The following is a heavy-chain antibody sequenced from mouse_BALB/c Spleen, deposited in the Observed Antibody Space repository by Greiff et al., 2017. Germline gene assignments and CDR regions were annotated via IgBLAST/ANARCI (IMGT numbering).Heavy chain of an antibody. CDR1: GDSITSCY. CDR2: ISYSGST. Sequence: DVQLQESGPSLVKPSQTLSLTCSVTGDSITSCYWNWIRKFPGNKLEYMGYISYSGSTYYNPSLKSRISITRDTSKNQYYLQLNSVTTEDTATYYCARYGRGYAMDYWGQGTSVTVSS. CDR3: ARYGRGYAMDY. J-gene: IGHJ4*01. V-gene: IGHV3-8*02.